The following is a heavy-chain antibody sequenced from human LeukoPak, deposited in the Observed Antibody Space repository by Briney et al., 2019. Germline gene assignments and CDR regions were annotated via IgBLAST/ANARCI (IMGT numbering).Heavy chain of an antibody. CDR2: IIPIFGTA. CDR3: ASGDYYDSSDFDY. Sequence: AVKVSCKASGGTFSSYAISWVRQAPGQGLEWMGRIIPIFGTANYAQKFQGRVTITTDESTSTAYMELSSLRSEDTAVYYCASGDYYDSSDFDYWGQGTLVTVSS. J-gene: IGHJ4*02. CDR1: GGTFSSYA. V-gene: IGHV1-69*05. D-gene: IGHD3-22*01.